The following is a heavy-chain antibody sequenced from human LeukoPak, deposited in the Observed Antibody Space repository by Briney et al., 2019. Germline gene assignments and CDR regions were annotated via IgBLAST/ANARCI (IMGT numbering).Heavy chain of an antibody. J-gene: IGHJ5*02. Sequence: GGSLRLSCTASGFTFSNFWMSWVRQAPGKGLEWVASIKQDGSEEYYVDSVRGRFTISRDNSKNTLSLQMSSLRPEDTALYYCAKDVAAGDWFDPWGQGTLVTVSS. V-gene: IGHV3-7*01. CDR3: AKDVAAGDWFDP. CDR2: IKQDGSEE. D-gene: IGHD6-19*01. CDR1: GFTFSNFW.